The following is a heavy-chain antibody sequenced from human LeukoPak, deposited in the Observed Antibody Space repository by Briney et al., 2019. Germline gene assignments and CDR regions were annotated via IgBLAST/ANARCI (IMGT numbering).Heavy chain of an antibody. CDR1: GFTFSSFW. CDR2: IKQDGSEK. J-gene: IGHJ4*02. V-gene: IGHV3-7*01. CDR3: ARGEHSSSYAVDY. D-gene: IGHD6-6*01. Sequence: GGSLRISCAASGFTFSSFWMGWVRQAPGKGLEWVANIKQDGSEKYYVDSVKGRFTISRINDKNPLYLQMNSLRAEDTAVYYCARGEHSSSYAVDYWGQGTLVTVSA.